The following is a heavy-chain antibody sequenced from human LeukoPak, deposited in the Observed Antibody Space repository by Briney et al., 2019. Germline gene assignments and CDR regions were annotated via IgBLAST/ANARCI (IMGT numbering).Heavy chain of an antibody. J-gene: IGHJ4*02. CDR1: GGSIRNYY. D-gene: IGHD6-13*01. Sequence: SETLSLTCTVSGGSIRNYYRSWIRQPAGKGLEWIGRIYTSGSTNYNPSLKSRVTISVDTSKNQFSLKLSSVTAADTAVYYCAREDLYSSSITFGYWGQGTLVTVSS. V-gene: IGHV4-4*07. CDR3: AREDLYSSSITFGY. CDR2: IYTSGST.